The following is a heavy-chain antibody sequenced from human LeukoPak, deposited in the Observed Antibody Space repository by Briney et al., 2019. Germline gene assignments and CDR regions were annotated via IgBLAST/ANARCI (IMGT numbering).Heavy chain of an antibody. CDR2: ITGSGGTT. J-gene: IGHJ4*02. Sequence: GGSLTLSCAVSGFTFSSYAMTWVRQAPGKGLEWVSAITGSGGTTYYVDSVKGRFTISRDNSKNTLYLQMNSLRADDTAVYYCAKGGSFSEGNIDYWGQGILVTVSS. V-gene: IGHV3-23*01. D-gene: IGHD1-14*01. CDR3: AKGGSFSEGNIDY. CDR1: GFTFSSYA.